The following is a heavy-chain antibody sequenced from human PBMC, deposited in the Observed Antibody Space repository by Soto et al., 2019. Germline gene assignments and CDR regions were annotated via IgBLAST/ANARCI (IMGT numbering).Heavy chain of an antibody. J-gene: IGHJ4*02. CDR2: ISSSSSYT. CDR3: ARSGSNYYFDY. Sequence: QVQLVESGGGLVKPGGSLRLSCGASGFTFRDYYMSWIRQAPGKGLEWVSYISSSSSYTNYADSVKGRFTISRDNAKNPLYLQMNSLRAEDTAVYYCARSGSNYYFDYWGQGTLVTVSS. D-gene: IGHD4-4*01. CDR1: GFTFRDYY. V-gene: IGHV3-11*06.